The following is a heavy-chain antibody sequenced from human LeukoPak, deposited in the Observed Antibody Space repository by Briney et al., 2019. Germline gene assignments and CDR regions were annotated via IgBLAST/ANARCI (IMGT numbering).Heavy chain of an antibody. D-gene: IGHD4-17*01. J-gene: IGHJ4*02. CDR3: AKDGTTPYFDY. CDR2: ISGSGGTT. V-gene: IGHV3-23*01. Sequence: GGSLRLSCAASGFTFTSYAMSWVRQAPGKGLEWVSTISGSGGTTYYADSVKGRFTISRDNSKNTLYLQMNSLRAEDTAVYYCAKDGTTPYFDYWGQGALVAVSS. CDR1: GFTFTSYA.